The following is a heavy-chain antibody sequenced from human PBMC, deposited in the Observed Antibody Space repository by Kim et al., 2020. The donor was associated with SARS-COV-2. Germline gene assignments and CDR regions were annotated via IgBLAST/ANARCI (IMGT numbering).Heavy chain of an antibody. V-gene: IGHV3-21*01. CDR2: ISSSSTYI. Sequence: GGSLRLSCGASGFTFSSYSMNWVRQAPGKGLEWVSSISSSSTYIYYGDSMKGRFTISRDNAKNSLYLQMNSLRAEDTAVYYCARDLYCSGGSCQDYGMDVWGQGTTVTVSS. CDR1: GFTFSSYS. CDR3: ARDLYCSGGSCQDYGMDV. J-gene: IGHJ6*02. D-gene: IGHD2-15*01.